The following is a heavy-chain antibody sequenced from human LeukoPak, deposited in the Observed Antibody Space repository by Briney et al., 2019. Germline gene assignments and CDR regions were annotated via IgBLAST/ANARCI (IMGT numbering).Heavy chain of an antibody. Sequence: GGSLRLSCAASGFTFSSYAMHWVRQAPDKGLEWVAVISYDGSNKYYADSVKGRFTISRDNAKNSLYLEMNSLRAEDTAVYYCARSLYDSWTGYHHGSDIWGQGTMVTVSS. V-gene: IGHV3-30-3*01. D-gene: IGHD3-3*01. CDR3: ARSLYDSWTGYHHGSDI. CDR2: ISYDGSNK. CDR1: GFTFSSYA. J-gene: IGHJ3*02.